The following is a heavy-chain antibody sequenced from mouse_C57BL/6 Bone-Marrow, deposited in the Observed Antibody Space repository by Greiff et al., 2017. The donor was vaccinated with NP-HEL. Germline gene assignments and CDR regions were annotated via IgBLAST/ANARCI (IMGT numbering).Heavy chain of an antibody. Sequence: EVQGVESGGGLVKPGGSLKLSCAASGFTFSDYGMHWVRQAPEKGLEWVAYISSGSSTIYYADTVKGRFTSSRDNAKNTLFLQMTSLRSEDTAMYYCARKEGIYYDYDGIAYWGQGTLVTVSA. CDR3: ARKEGIYYDYDGIAY. D-gene: IGHD2-4*01. V-gene: IGHV5-17*01. CDR1: GFTFSDYG. CDR2: ISSGSSTI. J-gene: IGHJ3*01.